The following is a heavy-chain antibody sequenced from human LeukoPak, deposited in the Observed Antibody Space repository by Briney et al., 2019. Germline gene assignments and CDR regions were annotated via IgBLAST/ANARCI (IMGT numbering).Heavy chain of an antibody. CDR2: LSASGGTT. V-gene: IGHV3-23*01. J-gene: IGHJ5*02. CDR1: GFSGSSYA. Sequence: GGSLRLSCAASGFSGSSYAMSWVRQAPGKGLEWVSALSASGGTTYYADSVKGRFTTSRDNSKNTLYLHMNSLRAEDTAVYYCAKLPREYCSSSSGPNWFDTWGQGTLVTVSS. CDR3: AKLPREYCSSSSGPNWFDT. D-gene: IGHD2-2*01.